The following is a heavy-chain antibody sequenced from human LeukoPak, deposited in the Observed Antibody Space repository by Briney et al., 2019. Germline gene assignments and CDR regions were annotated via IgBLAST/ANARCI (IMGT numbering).Heavy chain of an antibody. D-gene: IGHD3-10*01. V-gene: IGHV3-53*01. CDR1: GFTVSSNY. J-gene: IGHJ6*03. Sequence: GGSLRLSCAASGFTVSSNYMSWVRQAPGKGLEWVSVIYSGGSTYYADSVTGRFTISRDNSKNTLYLQMNSLRAEDTAVYYCAKALIRGSSSYYYYMDVWGKGTTVTVSS. CDR2: IYSGGST. CDR3: AKALIRGSSSYYYYMDV.